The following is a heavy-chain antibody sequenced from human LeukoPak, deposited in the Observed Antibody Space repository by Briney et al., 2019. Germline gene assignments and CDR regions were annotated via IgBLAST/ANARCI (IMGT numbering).Heavy chain of an antibody. Sequence: GGSLRLSCTASGFTFSSYEMNWVRQAPGKGLEWVSYISSSGSTIYYADTVKGRFTISRDNAKNSLYLQMNSLRAEDTAVYYCAELGITMIGGVWGKGTTVTISS. CDR3: AELGITMIGGV. CDR1: GFTFSSYE. J-gene: IGHJ6*04. V-gene: IGHV3-48*03. D-gene: IGHD3-10*02. CDR2: ISSSGSTI.